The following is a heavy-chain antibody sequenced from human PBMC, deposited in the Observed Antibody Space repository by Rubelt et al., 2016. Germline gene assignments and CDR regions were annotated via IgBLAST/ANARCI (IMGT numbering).Heavy chain of an antibody. Sequence: QVQLQQWGAGLLKPSETLSLTCAVYGGSFSGYYWSWIRQPPGKGLEWIGEINHSGSTNYNPSLKGRVSISVDTAKNQVSRKLSSVTAADTAVYYCARLSTTVDYYYGMDVWGQGTTVTVSS. CDR3: ARLSTTVDYYYGMDV. V-gene: IGHV4-34*01. CDR2: INHSGST. D-gene: IGHD4-23*01. J-gene: IGHJ6*02. CDR1: GGSFSGYY.